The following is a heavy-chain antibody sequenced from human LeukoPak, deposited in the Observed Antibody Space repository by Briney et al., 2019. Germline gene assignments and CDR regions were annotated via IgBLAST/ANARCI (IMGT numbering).Heavy chain of an antibody. D-gene: IGHD3-3*01. CDR2: IYTSGST. V-gene: IGHV4-4*07. J-gene: IGHJ6*02. CDR1: GGSISSYY. CDR3: ARGYDFWSGYHKATKRDYYYYGMDV. Sequence: SETLSLTCTVSGGSISSYYWSWIRQPAGKGLEWIGRIYTSGSTNYNPSLKSRVTMSVDTSKNQFSLKLSSVTAADTAVYYCARGYDFWSGYHKATKRDYYYYGMDVWGQGTTVTVSS.